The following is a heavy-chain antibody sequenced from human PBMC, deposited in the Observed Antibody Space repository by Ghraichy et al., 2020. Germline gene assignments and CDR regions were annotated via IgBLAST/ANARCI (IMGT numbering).Heavy chain of an antibody. CDR1: GGSISSYY. Sequence: SETLSLTCTVSGGSISSYYWSWIRQPPGKGLEWIGYIYYSGSTNYNPSLKSRVTISVDTSKNQFSLKLSSVTAADTAVYYCAILTGRSRDYWGQGTLVTVSS. CDR2: IYYSGST. J-gene: IGHJ4*02. D-gene: IGHD3-9*01. CDR3: AILTGRSRDY. V-gene: IGHV4-59*01.